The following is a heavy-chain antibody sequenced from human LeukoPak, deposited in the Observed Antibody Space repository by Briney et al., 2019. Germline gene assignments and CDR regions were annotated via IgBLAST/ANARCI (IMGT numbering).Heavy chain of an antibody. CDR3: ARDYDRYYMDV. CDR2: INSEGSST. D-gene: IGHD3-3*01. CDR1: GFTFSSYW. V-gene: IGHV3-74*01. J-gene: IGHJ6*03. Sequence: GGSLRLSCAASGFTFSSYWIHWVRQAPGKGLVWVSRINSEGSSTSYADSVKGRFTISRDNAKNTLYLQMNSLRAEDTAVYYCARDYDRYYMDVWGKGTTVTVSS.